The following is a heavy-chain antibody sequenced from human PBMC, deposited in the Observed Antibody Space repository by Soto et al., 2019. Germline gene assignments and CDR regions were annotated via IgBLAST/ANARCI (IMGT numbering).Heavy chain of an antibody. CDR2: IGTAGDT. CDR1: GLTFSSYD. J-gene: IGHJ3*02. V-gene: IGHV3-13*01. CDR3: ARGSSYVGAFDI. Sequence: PGGSLRLSCAASGLTFSSYDMHWVRQATGKGLEWVSAIGTAGDTYYPGSVKGRFTISRENAKNSLYLQMNSLRAGDTAVYYCARGSSYVGAFDIWGQGTMVTVSS. D-gene: IGHD3-16*01.